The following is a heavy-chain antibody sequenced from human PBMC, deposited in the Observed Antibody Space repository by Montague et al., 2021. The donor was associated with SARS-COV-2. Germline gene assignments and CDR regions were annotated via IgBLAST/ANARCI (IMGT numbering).Heavy chain of an antibody. CDR3: ARESSSRYYDILTGYDYYYYMDV. Sequence: SLRLSCAASGLTFSSYAMHWVRQAPGKGLEWVAVISYDGSNKYYVDSVKGRFTISRDNSKNTLYLQMNSLRAEDTAVYYCARESSSRYYDILTGYDYYYYMDVWGKGTTVTVSS. V-gene: IGHV3-30*04. D-gene: IGHD3-9*01. CDR1: GLTFSSYA. CDR2: ISYDGSNK. J-gene: IGHJ6*03.